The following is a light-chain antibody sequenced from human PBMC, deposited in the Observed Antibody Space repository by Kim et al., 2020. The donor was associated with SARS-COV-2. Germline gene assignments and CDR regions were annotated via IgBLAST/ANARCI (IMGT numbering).Light chain of an antibody. J-gene: IGKJ4*01. CDR1: QDISFF. Sequence: ASVGDRVTITCQASQDISFFLNWYQQKPGKAPKLLIYDASNLESGLPSRFSGSGAGTDFTLTISGLQAEDVATYYCQQYDNLPLTFGGGTKVDIK. CDR2: DAS. CDR3: QQYDNLPLT. V-gene: IGKV1-33*01.